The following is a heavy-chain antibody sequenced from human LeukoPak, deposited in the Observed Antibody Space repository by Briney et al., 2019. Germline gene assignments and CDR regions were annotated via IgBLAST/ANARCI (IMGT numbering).Heavy chain of an antibody. D-gene: IGHD5-18*01. J-gene: IGHJ3*02. Sequence: SETLSLTCAVSGYSISSGYYWGWIRQPPGKGLEWIGSIYHSGSTYYNPSLKSRVTISVDTSKNQFSLKLSSVTAADTAVYYCARLINTAMVPDAFDIWGQGTTVTVSS. CDR2: IYHSGST. CDR1: GYSISSGYY. CDR3: ARLINTAMVPDAFDI. V-gene: IGHV4-38-2*01.